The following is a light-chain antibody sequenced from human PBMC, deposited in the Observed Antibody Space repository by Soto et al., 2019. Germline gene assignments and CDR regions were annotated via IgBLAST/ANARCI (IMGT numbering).Light chain of an antibody. V-gene: IGKV3-15*01. Sequence: EIVMTQSPGTLSVSPGEGATLSCRASQSVSSDLAWIQQKPGQAPRLLIYGASTRATGIPARFSGSGSGTEFTLTISSLQPEDFAVYSCQQYNSWPRTFGQGTKVDIK. CDR2: GAS. CDR3: QQYNSWPRT. CDR1: QSVSSD. J-gene: IGKJ1*01.